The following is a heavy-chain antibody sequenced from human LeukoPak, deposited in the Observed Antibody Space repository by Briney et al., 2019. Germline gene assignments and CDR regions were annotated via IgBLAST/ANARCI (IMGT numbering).Heavy chain of an antibody. Sequence: SVKVSCKASGGTFSSYAISWVRQAPGQGLEWMGGIIPIFGTANYAQKFQGRVTITADKSTSTAYMELSSLRSEDTAVYYCAREVVAGTKDAFDIWGQGTMVTVSS. D-gene: IGHD6-19*01. CDR1: GGTFSSYA. CDR3: AREVVAGTKDAFDI. J-gene: IGHJ3*02. CDR2: IIPIFGTA. V-gene: IGHV1-69*06.